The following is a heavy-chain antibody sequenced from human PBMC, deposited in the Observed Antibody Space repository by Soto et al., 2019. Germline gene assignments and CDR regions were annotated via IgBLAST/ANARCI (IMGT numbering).Heavy chain of an antibody. Sequence: GGSLRLSCVASGFTFSSYSMSWVRQAPGKGLEWVSAISSSGCNTWYDDSVKGRFTISRDNSKNTLNLQMNGLRAEDTAVYYCARDLPILGHILDSWGQGTLVTVSS. V-gene: IGHV3-23*01. J-gene: IGHJ4*02. CDR2: ISSSGCNT. D-gene: IGHD2-2*02. CDR1: GFTFSSYS. CDR3: ARDLPILGHILDS.